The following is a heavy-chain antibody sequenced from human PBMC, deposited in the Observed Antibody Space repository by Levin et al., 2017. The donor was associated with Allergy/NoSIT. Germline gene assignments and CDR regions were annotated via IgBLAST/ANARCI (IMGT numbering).Heavy chain of an antibody. CDR3: ARSPPFIAARPSPFDY. Sequence: ASVKVSCKASGYTFTSYGISWVRQAPGQGLEWMGWISAYNGNTNYAQKLQGRVTMTTDTSTSTAYMELRSLRSDDTAVYYCARSPPFIAARPSPFDYWGQGTLVTVSS. CDR2: ISAYNGNT. J-gene: IGHJ4*02. V-gene: IGHV1-18*01. D-gene: IGHD6-6*01. CDR1: GYTFTSYG.